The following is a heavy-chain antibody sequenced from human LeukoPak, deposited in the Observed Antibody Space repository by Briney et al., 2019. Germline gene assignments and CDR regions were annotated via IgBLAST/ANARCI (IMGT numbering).Heavy chain of an antibody. CDR1: GFTFSGST. CDR2: IRTKANSYAT. J-gene: IGHJ5*02. V-gene: IGHV3-73*01. D-gene: IGHD3-16*01. Sequence: RGSLKLSCAASGFTFSGSTMYWVRQASGKGLEWVGRIRTKANSYATEYAASVKGRFTISRDDSKNTAYLQMNSLKTEDTAVYYCTSGSYWFDPWGQGTLGSVSS. CDR3: TSGSYWFDP.